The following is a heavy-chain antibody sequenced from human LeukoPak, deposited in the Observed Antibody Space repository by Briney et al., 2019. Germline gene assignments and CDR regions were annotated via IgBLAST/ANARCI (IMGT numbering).Heavy chain of an antibody. J-gene: IGHJ4*02. D-gene: IGHD4-17*01. Sequence: SQTLSLTCALSGDNVSSNSATWNWIRQSPSRGLEWLGRTYYRSKLYTDYAVYVESRITIDADTSKNQFSLQVNSVTPEDTAVYYCARVNDYGAPVAQTSFDYWGQGTLVTVSS. V-gene: IGHV6-1*01. CDR2: TYYRSKLYT. CDR1: GDNVSSNSAT. CDR3: ARVNDYGAPVAQTSFDY.